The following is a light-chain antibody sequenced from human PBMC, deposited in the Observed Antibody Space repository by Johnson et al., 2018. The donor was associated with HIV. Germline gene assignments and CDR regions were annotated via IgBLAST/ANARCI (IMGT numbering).Light chain of an antibody. CDR1: SSNIGINY. V-gene: IGLV1-51*01. CDR2: DHN. Sequence: QSVLTQPPSVSAAPGQKVTISCSGSSSNIGINYLSWFQQLPGTAPKLLIYDHNKRPSWLPDRFSGSKSGTSATLGITGLQTGDEADYYYGTWNSSLSVLYVFGTGTTVTVL. CDR3: GTWNSSLSVLYV. J-gene: IGLJ1*01.